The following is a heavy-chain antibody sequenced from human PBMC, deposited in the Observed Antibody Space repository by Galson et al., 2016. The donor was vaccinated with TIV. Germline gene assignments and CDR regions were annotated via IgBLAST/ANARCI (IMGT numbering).Heavy chain of an antibody. CDR1: GYSFTVYR. V-gene: IGHV1-2*02. CDR2: IHPQNGGA. D-gene: IGHD2/OR15-2a*01. Sequence: SVKVSCKASGYSFTVYRVHWVRQAPGQGLEWMGWIHPQNGGANYAQKFQGRVTLTRDTSISTVNMELRRLKSDDTAVYFCTRGGGGAYTFDAFDIWGQGTVVTVSS. J-gene: IGHJ3*02. CDR3: TRGGGGAYTFDAFDI.